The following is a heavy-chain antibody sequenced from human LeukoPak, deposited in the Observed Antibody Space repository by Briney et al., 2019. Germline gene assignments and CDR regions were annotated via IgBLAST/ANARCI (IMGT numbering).Heavy chain of an antibody. Sequence: ASVKVSCKASGYTFTGYYMHWVRQAPGQGLEWMGWINPNSGGTNYAQKFQGRVTMTRDTSISTAYMELSRLRSDDTAVYYCARTVGYCSSTSCYTGGFDYWGQGTLVTVSS. CDR2: INPNSGGT. CDR1: GYTFTGYY. V-gene: IGHV1-2*02. CDR3: ARTVGYCSSTSCYTGGFDY. J-gene: IGHJ4*02. D-gene: IGHD2-2*02.